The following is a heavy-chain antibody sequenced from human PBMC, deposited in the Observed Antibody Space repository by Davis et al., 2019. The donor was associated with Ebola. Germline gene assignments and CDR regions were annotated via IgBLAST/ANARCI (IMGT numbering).Heavy chain of an antibody. CDR3: ARDLYLGSWNYYGMDV. V-gene: IGHV3-20*04. J-gene: IGHJ6*02. CDR2: IKWNGGST. Sequence: GESLKISCAASGFTSDDYGMSWVRQAPGKGLEWVSGIKWNGGSTDYADSVKGRFTISRDNAKNSLYLQMNSLRAEDTAVYYCARDLYLGSWNYYGMDVWGQGTTVTVSS. D-gene: IGHD2-2*02. CDR1: GFTSDDYG.